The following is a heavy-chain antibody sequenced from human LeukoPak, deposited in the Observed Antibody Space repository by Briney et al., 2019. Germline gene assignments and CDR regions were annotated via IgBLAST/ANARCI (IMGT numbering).Heavy chain of an antibody. Sequence: GGSLRLSCAASGFTFSSYSMNWVRQAPGKGLKWVSSISSSSSYIYYADSVKGRFTISRDNAKNSLYLQMNSLRAEDTAVYYCARDIGGYDPFDYWGQGTLVTVSS. CDR3: ARDIGGYDPFDY. CDR2: ISSSSSYI. J-gene: IGHJ4*02. CDR1: GFTFSSYS. V-gene: IGHV3-21*01. D-gene: IGHD5-12*01.